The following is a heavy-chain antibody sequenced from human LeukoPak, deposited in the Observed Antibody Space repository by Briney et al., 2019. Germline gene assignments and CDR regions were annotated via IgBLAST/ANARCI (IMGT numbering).Heavy chain of an antibody. CDR2: INHSGST. CDR1: GGSFSVYY. Sequence: PSETLSLTCAVYGGSFSVYYWTGFPKPQGKGWKWIGEINHSGSTNYNPSLKSRVTISVDTSKNQFSLKLSSVTAADTAVYYCARKVNDYGIVRWGQGTLVTVSS. CDR3: ARKVNDYGIVR. V-gene: IGHV4-34*01. J-gene: IGHJ4*02. D-gene: IGHD4-17*01.